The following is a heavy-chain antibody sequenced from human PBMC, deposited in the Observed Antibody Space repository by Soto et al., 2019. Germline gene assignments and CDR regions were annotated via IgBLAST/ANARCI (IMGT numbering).Heavy chain of an antibody. V-gene: IGHV3-33*01. Sequence: QVQLVESGGGVVQPGRSLRLSCAASGFTFSSYGMHWVRQAPGKGLEWVAVIWYDGSNKYYADSVKGRFTISRDNSKNTLYLQMKSLRAEDTAVYYCARDQYYGSGSLSAGWGQGTLVTVSS. CDR2: IWYDGSNK. CDR1: GFTFSSYG. J-gene: IGHJ4*02. CDR3: ARDQYYGSGSLSAG. D-gene: IGHD3-10*01.